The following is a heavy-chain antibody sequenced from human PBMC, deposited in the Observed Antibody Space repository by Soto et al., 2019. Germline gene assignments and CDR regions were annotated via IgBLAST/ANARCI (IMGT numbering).Heavy chain of an antibody. CDR2: IYDSGST. Sequence: QVQLQEPGPRLVEPSQTLSLTCTVSGGSITSDYYYWSWIRQPPGTGLEWIGHIYDSGSTYSNPSLKSRVTISVDVSKKQCALKLSSVTAADTAVYYCARGPSGDKVDYWGQGTLVTVSS. D-gene: IGHD1-26*01. CDR1: GGSITSDYYY. V-gene: IGHV4-30-4*01. J-gene: IGHJ4*02. CDR3: ARGPSGDKVDY.